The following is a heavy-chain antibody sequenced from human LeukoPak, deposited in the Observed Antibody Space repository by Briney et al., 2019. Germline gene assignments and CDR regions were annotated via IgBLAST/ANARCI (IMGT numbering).Heavy chain of an antibody. CDR1: GYTFTGYY. CDR2: MNPNRGDT. D-gene: IGHD2-15*01. CDR3: GRRRIDCSDTGCYVDY. V-gene: IGHV1-2*02. J-gene: IGHJ4*02. Sequence: ASVKVSCKASGYTFTGYYIHWMRQAPGLGLEWMGWMNPNRGDTSYAQKFQGRVTMTRDTPINTAYMELSGLTSDDTAVYYCGRRRIDCSDTGCYVDYWGQGTLVTVSS.